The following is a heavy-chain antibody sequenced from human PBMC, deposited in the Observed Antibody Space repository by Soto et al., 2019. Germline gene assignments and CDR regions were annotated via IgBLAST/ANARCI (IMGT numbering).Heavy chain of an antibody. D-gene: IGHD3-10*01. J-gene: IGHJ6*02. CDR2: ISAYNGNT. CDR1: GYTFTSYG. CDR3: ARVGTGFGELSPGDV. V-gene: IGHV1-18*01. Sequence: QVQLVQSGAEVKKPGASVKVSCKASGYTFTSYGISRVRQAPGQGLEWMGWISAYNGNTNYAQKLQGRVTMPTDTSTSTGYMELRSRRFVDTAVYYCARVGTGFGELSPGDVWGQGTTVTVSS.